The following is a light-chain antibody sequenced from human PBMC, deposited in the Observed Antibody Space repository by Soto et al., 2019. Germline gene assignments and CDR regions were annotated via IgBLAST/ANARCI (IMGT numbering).Light chain of an antibody. CDR2: GNS. J-gene: IGLJ2*01. CDR1: SSNIGAGYD. CDR3: QSYDSSLSGSV. Sequence: QAVLTQPPSVSGAPGQRVTISCTGSSSNIGAGYDVHWYQQLPGTAHKLLIYGNSNRPSGVPDRLSGSKSGTSASLAITGLQAEDEADYYCQSYDSSLSGSVFGGGTKLTVL. V-gene: IGLV1-40*01.